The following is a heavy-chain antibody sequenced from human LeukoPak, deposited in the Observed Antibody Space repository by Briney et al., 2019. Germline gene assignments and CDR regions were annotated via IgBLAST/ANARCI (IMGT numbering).Heavy chain of an antibody. CDR3: TSGYCSSTSCFDY. Sequence: GGSLRLSCAASGFTFSGSAMHWVRRASGKGLEWVGRIRSKANSYATAYAASVKGRFTISRDDSKNTAYLQMNSLKTEDTAVYYCTSGYCSSTSCFDYWGQGTLVTVSS. J-gene: IGHJ4*02. CDR2: IRSKANSYAT. CDR1: GFTFSGSA. D-gene: IGHD2-2*03. V-gene: IGHV3-73*01.